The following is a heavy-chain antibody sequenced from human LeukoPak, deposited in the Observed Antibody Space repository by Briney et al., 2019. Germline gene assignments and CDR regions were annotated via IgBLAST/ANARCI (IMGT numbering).Heavy chain of an antibody. Sequence: GGSLRLSCAASGFTFSSNWMQWVRQGPGGGLVWVSHITNDGGSTMYADSVKGRFTISRDNAKSTLYLQMNSLRAEDTAVYYCARGVMTTVVTSDAFDIWGQGTMVTVSP. D-gene: IGHD4-23*01. J-gene: IGHJ3*02. CDR3: ARGVMTTVVTSDAFDI. V-gene: IGHV3-74*03. CDR1: GFTFSSNW. CDR2: ITNDGGST.